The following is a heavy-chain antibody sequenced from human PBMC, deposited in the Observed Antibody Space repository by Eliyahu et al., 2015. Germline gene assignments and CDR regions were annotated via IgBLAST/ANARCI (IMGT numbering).Heavy chain of an antibody. D-gene: IGHD2-2*01. J-gene: IGHJ6*02. CDR1: GFTFSSYX. V-gene: IGHV3-21*01. CDR2: ISSSSSYI. CDR3: ARDFPHYVVVPAARMHYYYYYGMDV. Sequence: EVQLVESGGGLVKPGGSLRLSCAASGFTFSSYXMNWVRQAPGKGLEWVSSISSSSSYIYYADSVKGRFTISRDNAKNSLYLQMNSLRAEDTAVYYCARDFPHYVVVPAARMHYYYYYGMDVWGQGTTVTVSS.